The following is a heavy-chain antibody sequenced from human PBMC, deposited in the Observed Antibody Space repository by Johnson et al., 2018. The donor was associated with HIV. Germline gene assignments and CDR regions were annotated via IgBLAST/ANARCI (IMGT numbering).Heavy chain of an antibody. Sequence: QVQLVESGGGVVQPGRSLRLSCVASGFTFSYYGMHWVRQAPGKGLEWVAVIWYDGSNKYSADSVKGRFTISRDNAKHSLYLQMNSLRAEDTALYYCARAPLYCSGGSCYSGVMIVGAFDIWGQGTMVTVSS. CDR2: IWYDGSNK. CDR3: ARAPLYCSGGSCYSGVMIVGAFDI. J-gene: IGHJ3*02. CDR1: GFTFSYYG. D-gene: IGHD2-15*01. V-gene: IGHV3-33*01.